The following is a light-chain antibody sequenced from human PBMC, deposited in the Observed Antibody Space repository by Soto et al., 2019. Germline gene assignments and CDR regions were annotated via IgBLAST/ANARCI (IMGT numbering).Light chain of an antibody. CDR1: QSINGY. Sequence: ENVLTQSPATPSLSQGERATLSCRASQSINGYLAWYQHKPVQAPRLLIFGASTRATGIPDRFSGSGAGAYFNLTISRLEPADFGVYYCQQYGSSHTFGQGTRLEIK. CDR2: GAS. V-gene: IGKV3-20*01. J-gene: IGKJ5*01. CDR3: QQYGSSHT.